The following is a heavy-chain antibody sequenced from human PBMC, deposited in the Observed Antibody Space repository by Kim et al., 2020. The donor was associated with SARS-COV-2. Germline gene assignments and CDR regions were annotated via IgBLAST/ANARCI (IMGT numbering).Heavy chain of an antibody. CDR1: GYDFSGHW. J-gene: IGHJ4*02. V-gene: IGHV5-51*01. D-gene: IGHD1-1*01. Sequence: GESLKISCKGYGYDFSGHWIAWVRQKPGKVLKWMGIIYPGVSTTAYMPSFQGQVPMSVDKSITTAYLQWSSLTASDTAIYFCARHGITYTAPGSTSDYWGQGTPVTVSS. CDR3: ARHGITYTAPGSTSDY. CDR2: IYPGVSTT.